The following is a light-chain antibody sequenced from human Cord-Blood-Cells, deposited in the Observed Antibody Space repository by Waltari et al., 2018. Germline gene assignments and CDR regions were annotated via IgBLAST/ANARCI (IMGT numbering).Light chain of an antibody. CDR3: CSYAGSSTLV. Sequence: QSALTQPASVSGSPGQSITISGTGTSSDVGSYNLVSWYQQHPGKAPKLMIYEVSKRPSGVSNRFSGSKSGNTASLTISGLQAEDEADYYCCSYAGSSTLVFGTGTKVTVL. CDR2: EVS. V-gene: IGLV2-23*02. J-gene: IGLJ1*01. CDR1: SSDVGSYNL.